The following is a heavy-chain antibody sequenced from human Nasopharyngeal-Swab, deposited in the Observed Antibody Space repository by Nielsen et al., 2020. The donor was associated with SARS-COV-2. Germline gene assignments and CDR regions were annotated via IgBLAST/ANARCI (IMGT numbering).Heavy chain of an antibody. CDR1: GGSISSGSYY. CDR3: ARGGGSSGFDY. Sequence: SETLSLTCTVSGGSISSGSYYWSWIRQPAGKGLEWIGRIYTSGSTNYNPSLKSRVTISVDTSKNQFSLKLSSVTAADTAVYYCARGGGSSGFDYWGQGTLVTVSS. D-gene: IGHD3-10*01. CDR2: IYTSGST. V-gene: IGHV4-61*02. J-gene: IGHJ4*02.